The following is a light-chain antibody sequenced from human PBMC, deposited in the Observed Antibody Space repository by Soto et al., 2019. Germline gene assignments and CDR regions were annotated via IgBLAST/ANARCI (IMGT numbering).Light chain of an antibody. J-gene: IGLJ2*01. V-gene: IGLV2-23*03. CDR1: SSGVGSYNL. CDR3: CSYAGSSTFHVV. Sequence: QSALTQPASVSGSPGQSITISCTGTSSGVGSYNLVSWYQQHPGKAPKLMIYECSKRPSGVSNRFSGSKSGNTASLTISGLQAEDEADYYCCSYAGSSTFHVVFGGGTKLTVL. CDR2: ECS.